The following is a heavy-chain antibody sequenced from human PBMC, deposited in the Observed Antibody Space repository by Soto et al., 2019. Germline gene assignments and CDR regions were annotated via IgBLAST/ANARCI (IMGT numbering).Heavy chain of an antibody. D-gene: IGHD6-13*01. V-gene: IGHV3-33*01. CDR2: IWSDGSNK. J-gene: IGHJ5*02. CDR1: GFTFSNYG. CDR3: ARDSPIASGWVDP. Sequence: GGSLRLSCAASGFTFSNYGMHWVRQAPGKGLEWVAIIWSDGSNKYYADSVKGRFTISRDNSKNTLYLLMNSLRGEDTAVYYCARDSPIASGWVDPWGQGTLVTVSS.